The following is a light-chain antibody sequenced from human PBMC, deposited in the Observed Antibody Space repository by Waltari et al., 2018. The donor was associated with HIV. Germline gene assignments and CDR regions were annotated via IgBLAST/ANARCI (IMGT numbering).Light chain of an antibody. CDR2: GVT. CDR3: SSFAGTGTPM. CDR1: SHNIDFSYF. J-gene: IGLJ3*02. V-gene: IGLV2-14*01. Sequence: QSPLYQPASVSGSPGQSLTLPCPAVSHNIDFSYFVSWYQLRPGKAPQLILFGVTRRPSGISSRFSGSTSGGTASLTISDLQIEDEADYFCSSFAGTGTPMFGGGTKLTVL.